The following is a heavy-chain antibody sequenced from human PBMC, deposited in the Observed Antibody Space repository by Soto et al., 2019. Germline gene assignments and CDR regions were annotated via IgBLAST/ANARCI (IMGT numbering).Heavy chain of an antibody. Sequence: SVKVSCKASGYTFTSYAMNWVRQAPGQGLEWMGGIIPIFGTANYAQKFQGRVTITTDESTSTAYMELSSLRSEDTAVYYCARDIVLVPAAMRFYYYYGMDVWGQGTTVTVSS. D-gene: IGHD2-2*01. CDR3: ARDIVLVPAAMRFYYYYGMDV. V-gene: IGHV1-69*05. CDR2: IIPIFGTA. CDR1: GYTFTSYA. J-gene: IGHJ6*02.